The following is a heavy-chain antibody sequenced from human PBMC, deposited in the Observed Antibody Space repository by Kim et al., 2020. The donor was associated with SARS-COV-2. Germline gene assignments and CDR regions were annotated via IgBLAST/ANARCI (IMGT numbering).Heavy chain of an antibody. CDR1: GGSFSGYY. J-gene: IGHJ4*02. Sequence: SETLSLTCAVYGGSFSGYYWSWIRQPPGKGLEWIGEINHSGSTNYNPSLKSRVTISVDTSKNQFSLKLSSVTAADTAVYYCARESGSTDYWGQGTLVTVSS. CDR3: ARESGSTDY. CDR2: INHSGST. D-gene: IGHD3-22*01. V-gene: IGHV4-34*01.